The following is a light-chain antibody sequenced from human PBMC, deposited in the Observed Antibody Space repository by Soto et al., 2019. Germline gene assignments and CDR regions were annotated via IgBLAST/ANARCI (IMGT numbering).Light chain of an antibody. CDR1: NIGSKS. CDR3: QVWDSSSYVV. J-gene: IGLJ2*01. V-gene: IGLV3-21*04. CDR2: YNS. Sequence: SYELTQPASVSVAPGETARITCGGNNIGSKSVHWYQHKPGQAPVLVIYYNSDRPSGIPARFSGSNTGNTATLTISRVEAGDEADYYCQVWDSSSYVVFGGGTKLTVL.